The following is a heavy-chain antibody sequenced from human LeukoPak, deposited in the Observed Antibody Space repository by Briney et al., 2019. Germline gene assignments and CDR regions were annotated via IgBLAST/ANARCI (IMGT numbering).Heavy chain of an antibody. D-gene: IGHD3-10*01. CDR3: VRVAMIRGVVFKNWFDS. J-gene: IGHJ5*01. CDR2: ISAYSGNT. V-gene: IGHV1-18*01. Sequence: ASVKVSCKASGYSFTSYGISWVRQAPGQGLEGMGWISAYSGNTNYADNLQGRLTMTTDTSTSTAHMELRSLRSDDTAVYYCVRVAMIRGVVFKNWFDSWGQGSLVTVSS. CDR1: GYSFTSYG.